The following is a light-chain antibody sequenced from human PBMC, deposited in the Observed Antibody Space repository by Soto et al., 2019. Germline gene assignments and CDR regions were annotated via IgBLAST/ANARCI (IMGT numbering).Light chain of an antibody. CDR1: SRDVGGYQY. Sequence: QSALTQPPSASGSPGQSVTISCSGTSRDVGGYQYVSWYQQYPGKAPKLLIFEVNKRPSGVPNRFSGSRSGDTASLTVSALQPEDEADYFCTSYTDNDSVVVGGGTKLTVL. V-gene: IGLV2-8*01. J-gene: IGLJ2*01. CDR2: EVN. CDR3: TSYTDNDSVV.